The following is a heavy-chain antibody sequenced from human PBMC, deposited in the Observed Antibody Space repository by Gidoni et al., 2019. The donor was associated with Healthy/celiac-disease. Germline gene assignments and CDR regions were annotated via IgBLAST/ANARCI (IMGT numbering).Heavy chain of an antibody. Sequence: EVQLVESGGGLVKPGGSLRLSCAASGFTFSSYSMNWVRQAPGKGLEWVSSISSSSSYIYYADSVKGRFTISRDNAKNSLYLQMNSLRAEDTAVYYCARDNGRVRGVIITSPYYYYGMDVWGQGTTVTVSS. D-gene: IGHD3-10*01. CDR2: ISSSSSYI. J-gene: IGHJ6*02. CDR3: ARDNGRVRGVIITSPYYYYGMDV. CDR1: GFTFSSYS. V-gene: IGHV3-21*01.